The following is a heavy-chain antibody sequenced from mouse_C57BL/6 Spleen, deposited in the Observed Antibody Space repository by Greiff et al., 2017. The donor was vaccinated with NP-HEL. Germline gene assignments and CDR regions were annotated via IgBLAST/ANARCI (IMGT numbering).Heavy chain of an antibody. D-gene: IGHD3-2*02. CDR3: ARVAQATGGFFAY. CDR2: IHPNSGST. V-gene: IGHV1-64*01. Sequence: QVQLQQPGAELVKPGASVKLSCKASGYTFTSYWMHWVKQRPGQGLEWIGMIHPNSGSTNYNEKFKSKATLTVDKSSSTAYMQLSSLTSEDSAVYYCARVAQATGGFFAYWGQGTLVTVSA. CDR1: GYTFTSYW. J-gene: IGHJ3*01.